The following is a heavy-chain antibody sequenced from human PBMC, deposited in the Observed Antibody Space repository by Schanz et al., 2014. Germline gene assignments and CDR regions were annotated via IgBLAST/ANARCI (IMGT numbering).Heavy chain of an antibody. J-gene: IGHJ4*02. CDR1: GYTFTDYY. Sequence: QVQLVQSGAEVKKSGASVKVSCKSSGYTFTDYYVHWVRQAPGQGLEWMGWINTHTGNPTYAQGFTGRFVFSLDTSVSTAYLQISSLKADDTAVYYCAREDYLDSSGYSCGYWGQGTLVTVSS. CDR2: INTHTGNP. CDR3: AREDYLDSSGYSCGY. V-gene: IGHV7-4-1*02. D-gene: IGHD3-22*01.